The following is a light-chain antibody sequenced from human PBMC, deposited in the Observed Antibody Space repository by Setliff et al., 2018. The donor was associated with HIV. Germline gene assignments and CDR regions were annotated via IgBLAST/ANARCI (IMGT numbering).Light chain of an antibody. CDR3: CSYAINRARV. V-gene: IGLV2-14*01. CDR1: NSDVGGYHY. J-gene: IGLJ1*01. Sequence: QSVLTQPASVSGSPGQSITISCTGTNSDVGGYHYVSWYQQHPGKAPKLMIDEVSNRPSGVSNRFSGSKSGNTASLTISGLQAEDEADYYCCSYAINRARVFGTGTKVTVL. CDR2: EVS.